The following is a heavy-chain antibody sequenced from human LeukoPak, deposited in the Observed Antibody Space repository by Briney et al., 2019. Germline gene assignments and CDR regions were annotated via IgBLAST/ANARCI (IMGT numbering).Heavy chain of an antibody. CDR3: ARSADSSGYFREITLYYFDY. Sequence: PGGSLRLSCAASVFTFSDFYMTWIRQAPGKGLEWVSYISNSGSTIYYADSVKGRFTISRDNAKNSLYLQMNSLRAEDTAVYYCARSADSSGYFREITLYYFDYWGQGTLVTVSS. CDR1: VFTFSDFY. D-gene: IGHD3-22*01. J-gene: IGHJ4*02. CDR2: ISNSGSTI. V-gene: IGHV3-11*01.